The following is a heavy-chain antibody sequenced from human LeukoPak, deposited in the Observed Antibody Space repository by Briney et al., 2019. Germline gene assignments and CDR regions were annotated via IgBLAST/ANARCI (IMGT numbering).Heavy chain of an antibody. V-gene: IGHV3-53*01. CDR1: EFTVSSNY. J-gene: IGHJ4*02. CDR2: IYSGGST. CDR3: ARGSQYYSDSSGYYYFDY. D-gene: IGHD3-22*01. Sequence: GGSLRLSCAASEFTVSSNYMNWVRQAPGKGLEWVSVIYSGGSTYYADSVKGRFTISRDNPKNTLYLQMNSLRAEDTAVYYCARGSQYYSDSSGYYYFDYWGQGTLVTVSS.